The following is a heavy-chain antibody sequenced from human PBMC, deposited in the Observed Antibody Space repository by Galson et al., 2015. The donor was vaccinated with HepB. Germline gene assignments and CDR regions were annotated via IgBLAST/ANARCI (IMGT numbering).Heavy chain of an antibody. CDR2: IVVGSGNT. D-gene: IGHD3-3*01. J-gene: IGHJ6*02. Sequence: SVKVSCKASGFTFTSSAMQWVRQARGQRLEWIGWIVVGSGNTNYAQKFQERVTITRDMSTNTAYMELSSLRSEDTAVYYCAATGRYYDFWSGSYYYYGMDVWGQGTTVTVSS. V-gene: IGHV1-58*02. CDR1: GFTFTSSA. CDR3: AATGRYYDFWSGSYYYYGMDV.